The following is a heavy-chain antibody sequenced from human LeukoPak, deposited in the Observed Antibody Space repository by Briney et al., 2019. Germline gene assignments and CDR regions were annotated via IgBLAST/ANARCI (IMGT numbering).Heavy chain of an antibody. Sequence: PSETLSLTXTVSGGSISSGDYYWSWNRQPPGKGLEWIGYIYYSGSTYYNPSLKSRVTISVDTSKNQFSLKLSSVTAADTAVYYCARVARYCSSTSCWDWGQGTLVTVSS. CDR2: IYYSGST. J-gene: IGHJ4*02. D-gene: IGHD2-2*01. V-gene: IGHV4-30-4*08. CDR1: GGSISSGDYY. CDR3: ARVARYCSSTSCWD.